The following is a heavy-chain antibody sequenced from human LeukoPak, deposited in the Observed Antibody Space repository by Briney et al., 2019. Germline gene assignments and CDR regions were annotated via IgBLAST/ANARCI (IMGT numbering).Heavy chain of an antibody. V-gene: IGHV1-69*05. J-gene: IGHJ6*03. Sequence: SVKVSCKASGGTFSSYAISWVRQAPGQGLEWMGRIIPIFGTANYAQKFQGRVTITTDESTSTAYMELSSLRSEDTAVYYCAGKNCSGGSCYSGAFRARSGYYMDVWGKGTTVTVSS. CDR1: GGTFSSYA. D-gene: IGHD2-15*01. CDR2: IIPIFGTA. CDR3: AGKNCSGGSCYSGAFRARSGYYMDV.